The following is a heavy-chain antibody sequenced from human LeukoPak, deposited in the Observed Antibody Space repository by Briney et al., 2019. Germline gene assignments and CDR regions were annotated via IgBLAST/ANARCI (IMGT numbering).Heavy chain of an antibody. V-gene: IGHV4-39*01. CDR2: IYYSGST. J-gene: IGHJ3*02. Sequence: SETLSLTCTVSGGSISSSSYYWGWIRQPPGKGLEWIGSIYYSGSTYYNPSLKSRVTISVDTSKNQFSLKLSSVTAADTAVYYCARLPYSSSWYRMGAFDIWGQGTMVTVSS. D-gene: IGHD6-13*01. CDR1: GGSISSSSYY. CDR3: ARLPYSSSWYRMGAFDI.